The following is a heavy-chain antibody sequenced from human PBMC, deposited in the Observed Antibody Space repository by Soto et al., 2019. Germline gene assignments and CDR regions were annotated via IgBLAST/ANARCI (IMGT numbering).Heavy chain of an antibody. V-gene: IGHV1-18*01. CDR3: VKAPTKEQYNWNDLTVI. Sequence: ASVKVSCKASGYTFTSYGISWVRQAPGQGLEWMGWISAYNGNTNYAQKLQGRFTISRDNSKNTLYLQMSSLRAEDTAVYYCVKAPTKEQYNWNDLTVIWGQGTMVTVS. CDR2: ISAYNGNT. J-gene: IGHJ3*02. D-gene: IGHD1-20*01. CDR1: GYTFTSYG.